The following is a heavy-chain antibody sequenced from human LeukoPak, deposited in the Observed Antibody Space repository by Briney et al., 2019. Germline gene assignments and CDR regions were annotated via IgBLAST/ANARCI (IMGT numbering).Heavy chain of an antibody. D-gene: IGHD2-2*01. CDR2: ISYDGNNK. Sequence: PGGSLRLSCAASGFTSSSYAMHWVRQAPGKGLEWVAVISYDGNNKYYAGSVKGRITISRDNSKNTLYLQMNSLRTEDTAVYYCARDRCSSTSCYPYPIPDYWGQGTLVTVSS. J-gene: IGHJ4*02. CDR3: ARDRCSSTSCYPYPIPDY. CDR1: GFTSSSYA. V-gene: IGHV3-30-3*01.